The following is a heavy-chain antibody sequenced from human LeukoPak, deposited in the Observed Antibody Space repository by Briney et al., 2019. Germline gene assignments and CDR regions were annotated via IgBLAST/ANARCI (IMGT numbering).Heavy chain of an antibody. D-gene: IGHD1-26*01. Sequence: GGSLRPSCAASGFTFSSYGMHWVRQAPGKGLEWVAVISYDGSNKYYADSVKGRFTTSRDNSKNTLYLQMNSLRAEDTAVYYCVVGATSFDYWGQGTLVTVSS. J-gene: IGHJ4*02. CDR2: ISYDGSNK. CDR1: GFTFSSYG. V-gene: IGHV3-30*03. CDR3: VVGATSFDY.